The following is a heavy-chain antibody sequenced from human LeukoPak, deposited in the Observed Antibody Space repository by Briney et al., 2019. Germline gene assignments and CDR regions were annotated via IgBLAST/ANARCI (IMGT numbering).Heavy chain of an antibody. V-gene: IGHV3-23*01. J-gene: IGHJ4*02. D-gene: IGHD1-26*01. Sequence: GGSLRLSCAASGFTFSSYAMSWVRPAPGKGLEWVSAISGSGGSTYYADSVKGRFTISRDNSKNTLYLQMNSLRAEDTAVYYCAKVRVGATTRTYFDYWGQGTLVTVSS. CDR2: ISGSGGST. CDR1: GFTFSSYA. CDR3: AKVRVGATTRTYFDY.